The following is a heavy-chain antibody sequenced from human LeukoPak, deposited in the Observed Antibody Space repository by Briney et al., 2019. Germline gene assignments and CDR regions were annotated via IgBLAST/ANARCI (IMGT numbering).Heavy chain of an antibody. V-gene: IGHV4-59*01. Sequence: GSLSLSCAASGFTFSSYELNWVRQAPGKGLEWIGYIYYSGSTNYNPSLKSRVTISVDTSKNQFSLKLSSVTAADTAVYYCAREGGDIAAAGTPYYFDYWGQGTLVTVSS. CDR2: IYYSGST. J-gene: IGHJ4*02. CDR3: AREGGDIAAAGTPYYFDY. CDR1: GFTFSSYE. D-gene: IGHD6-13*01.